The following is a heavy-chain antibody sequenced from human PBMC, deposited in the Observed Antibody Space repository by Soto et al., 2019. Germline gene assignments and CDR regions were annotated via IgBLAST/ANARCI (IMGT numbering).Heavy chain of an antibody. Sequence: PSETLSLTCAVYGASLSDNYCNWLRQPPGKGPEWIGEINRSGNTNYNPSLRSRVTISIDTSKNQLSLNLRSVSAADTAVYYCARDLSRVGGGTRWFDPWGQGTLVTVSS. CDR1: GASLSDNY. V-gene: IGHV4-34*01. J-gene: IGHJ5*02. CDR2: INRSGNT. D-gene: IGHD3-16*01. CDR3: ARDLSRVGGGTRWFDP.